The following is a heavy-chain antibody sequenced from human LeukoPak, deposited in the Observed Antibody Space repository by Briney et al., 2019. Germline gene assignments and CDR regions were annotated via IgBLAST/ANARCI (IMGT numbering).Heavy chain of an antibody. V-gene: IGHV6-1*01. D-gene: IGHD6-19*01. CDR3: ARGDQWLET. CDR1: GDSVSSNSAT. Sequence: ETLSLTCAISGDSVSSNSATWNWIRQSPSRGLEWLGRTYYRSKWSNNYAVSVKSRITINSDTSKNQFSLQLNSVTPEDTAVYYCARGDQWLETWGQGTLVTVSS. J-gene: IGHJ5*02. CDR2: TYYRSKWSN.